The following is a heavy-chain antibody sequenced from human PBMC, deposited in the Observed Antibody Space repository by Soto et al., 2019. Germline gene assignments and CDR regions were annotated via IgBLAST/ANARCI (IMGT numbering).Heavy chain of an antibody. Sequence: ASVKVSCKASGYTFTSYGISWVRQAPGQGLEWMGWISAYNGNTHYAQKLQGRVTMTTDTSTSTAYMELRSLRSDDTAVYYCARDLPNSVTGTHGAAFDIWGQGTMVTVSS. J-gene: IGHJ3*02. CDR3: ARDLPNSVTGTHGAAFDI. D-gene: IGHD1-20*01. CDR1: GYTFTSYG. CDR2: ISAYNGNT. V-gene: IGHV1-18*01.